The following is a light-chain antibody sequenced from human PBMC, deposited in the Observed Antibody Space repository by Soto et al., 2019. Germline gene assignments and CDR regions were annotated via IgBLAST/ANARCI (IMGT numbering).Light chain of an antibody. CDR1: QSVSSY. V-gene: IGKV3-11*01. Sequence: EIVFTQSPATLSLSPGERATLSCRASQSVSSYLAWYQQKPGRAPRLLIYDASNRATRIPARFSGSGSGTDFTLTISSLAPEDFAVYYCQQRSNWPPWTFGQGTKVDIK. CDR3: QQRSNWPPWT. CDR2: DAS. J-gene: IGKJ1*01.